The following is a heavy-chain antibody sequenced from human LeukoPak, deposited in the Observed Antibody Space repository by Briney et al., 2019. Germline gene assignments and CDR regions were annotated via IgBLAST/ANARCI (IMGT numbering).Heavy chain of an antibody. Sequence: GSLRLSCGASGFTFSSYWMHWVRQAPGKGLVWVSRISNDGSSTSYADSVQGRFTISRDNAKNTLYLQMNSLRAEDTALYYCARVARGDYYYYYMDVWGKGTTVTVSS. CDR1: GFTFSSYW. CDR2: ISNDGSST. CDR3: ARVARGDYYYYYMDV. V-gene: IGHV3-74*01. D-gene: IGHD3-10*01. J-gene: IGHJ6*03.